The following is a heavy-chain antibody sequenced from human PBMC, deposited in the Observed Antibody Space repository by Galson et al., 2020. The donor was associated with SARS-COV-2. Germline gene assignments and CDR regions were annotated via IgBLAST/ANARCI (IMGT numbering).Heavy chain of an antibody. Sequence: GGSLRLSCAASGFTFSNYGMHWVRQAPGKGLEWVAVIWYDGSNKYYTDSVKGRFTISRDNSKNTLYLQMNSLRAEDTAVYYCARDRDMYNLNDVPDYWGQGTLVTVSS. J-gene: IGHJ4*02. D-gene: IGHD1-1*01. V-gene: IGHV3-33*01. CDR2: IWYDGSNK. CDR1: GFTFSNYG. CDR3: ARDRDMYNLNDVPDY.